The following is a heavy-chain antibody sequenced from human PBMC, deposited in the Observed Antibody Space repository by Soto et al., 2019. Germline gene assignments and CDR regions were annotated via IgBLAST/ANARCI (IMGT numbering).Heavy chain of an antibody. V-gene: IGHV4-31*03. CDR3: AGSIAARDNWFDP. CDR2: IYYSGST. Sequence: SETLSLTCTVSGGSISSGGYYWSWIRQHPGKGLEWIGYIYYSGSTYYNPSLKSRVTISVDTSKNQFSLKLSSVTAADTAVYYCAGSIAARDNWFDPWGQGTLVTVYS. CDR1: GGSISSGGYY. D-gene: IGHD6-6*01. J-gene: IGHJ5*02.